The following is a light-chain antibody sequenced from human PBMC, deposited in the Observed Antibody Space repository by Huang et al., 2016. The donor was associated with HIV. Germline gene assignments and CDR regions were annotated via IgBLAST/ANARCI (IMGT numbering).Light chain of an antibody. CDR1: QSISND. CDR3: QQSYNTPPT. CDR2: GAS. J-gene: IGKJ1*01. Sequence: DVQMTQSPASLSASVGDRVTITCRATQSISNDVNWYQQKTGKAPTSMIYGASTLQSGVPSRFSGSGSGTDFTLTISSLQPEDCTTYYCQQSYNTPPTFGQGTKVEI. V-gene: IGKV1-39*01.